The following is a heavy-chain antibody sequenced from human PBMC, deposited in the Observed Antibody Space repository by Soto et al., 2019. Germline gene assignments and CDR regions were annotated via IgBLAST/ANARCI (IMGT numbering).Heavy chain of an antibody. CDR1: GFTFGDYA. Sequence: PGGSLRLSCTASGFTFGDYAMSWFRQAPGKGLEWVGFIRSKAYGGTTEYAASVKGRFTISRDDSKNIANLQINNLKTEDTAVYYCTRVLEMATIPVYFDYWGQGTLVTVSS. D-gene: IGHD5-12*01. CDR3: TRVLEMATIPVYFDY. CDR2: IRSKAYGGTT. V-gene: IGHV3-49*03. J-gene: IGHJ4*02.